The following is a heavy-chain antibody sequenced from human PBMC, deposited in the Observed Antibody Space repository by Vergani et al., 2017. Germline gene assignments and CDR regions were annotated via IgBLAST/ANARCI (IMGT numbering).Heavy chain of an antibody. CDR3: ARVASGRGYSYSYYYGMDV. Sequence: QVQLVQSGAEVKKPGASVKVSCKASGYTFTSYYMHWVRQAPGQGLELMGIINPSGGSTSYAQKFQGRVTMTRDTSTSTVYMELSSLRSEDTAVYYCARVASGRGYSYSYYYGMDVWGQGTTVTVSS. D-gene: IGHD5-18*01. CDR1: GYTFTSYY. V-gene: IGHV1-46*01. J-gene: IGHJ6*02. CDR2: INPSGGST.